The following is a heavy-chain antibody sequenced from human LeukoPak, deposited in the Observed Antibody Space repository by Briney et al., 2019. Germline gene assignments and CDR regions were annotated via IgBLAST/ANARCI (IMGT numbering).Heavy chain of an antibody. D-gene: IGHD1-26*01. J-gene: IGHJ6*02. CDR1: GDSISSYY. CDR3: ARGDGSYYYGMDV. V-gene: IGHV4-59*01. Sequence: PSETLSLTCTVSGDSISSYYWSWIRQPPGKGLEWIGYIYYSGSTNYNPSLKSRVTISVDTSKNQFSLKLSSVTAADTAVYYCARGDGSYYYGMDVWGQGTTVTVSS. CDR2: IYYSGST.